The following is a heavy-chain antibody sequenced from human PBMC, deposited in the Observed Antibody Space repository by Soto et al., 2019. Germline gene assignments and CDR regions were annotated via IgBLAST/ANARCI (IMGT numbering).Heavy chain of an antibody. CDR2: IWFDGTTK. CDR1: GFTFSNYG. V-gene: IGHV3-33*01. Sequence: QVQLVESGGGVVQPGRSLRLSCTASGFTFSNYGMHWVRQAPGKGLEWVTLIWFDGTTKFYADSVKGRFTISRDNSKNTLYLQMNSLRAEDTAVYYCARAFGESNWGMDVWGQGTTVTVSS. CDR3: ARAFGESNWGMDV. J-gene: IGHJ6*02. D-gene: IGHD3-10*01.